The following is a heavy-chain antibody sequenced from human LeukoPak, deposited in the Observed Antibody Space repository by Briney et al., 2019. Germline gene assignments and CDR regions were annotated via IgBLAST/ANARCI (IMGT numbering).Heavy chain of an antibody. D-gene: IGHD5-18*01. V-gene: IGHV1-2*02. CDR1: GYTFTGYY. CDR2: INPNSGGT. CDR3: ARDFVDTAMVTYWFDP. J-gene: IGHJ5*02. Sequence: ASVKVSCKASGYTFTGYYMHWVRQAPGQVLEWMGWINPNSGGTNYAQKFQGRVTMTRDTSISTAYMELSRLRSDDTAVYYCARDFVDTAMVTYWFDPWGQGTLVTVSS.